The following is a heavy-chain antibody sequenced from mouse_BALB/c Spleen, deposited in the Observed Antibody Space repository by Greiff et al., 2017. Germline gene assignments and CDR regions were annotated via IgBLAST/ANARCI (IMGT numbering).Heavy chain of an antibody. CDR3: ATAHYYAMDY. Sequence: EVHLVESGGGLVKPGGSLKLSCAASGFTFSSYAMSWVRQSPEKRLEWVAEISSGGSYTYYPDTVTGRFTISRDNAKNTLYLEMSSLRSEDTAMYYCATAHYYAMDYWGQGTSVTVSS. CDR1: GFTFSSYA. J-gene: IGHJ4*01. CDR2: ISSGGSYT. V-gene: IGHV5-9-4*01.